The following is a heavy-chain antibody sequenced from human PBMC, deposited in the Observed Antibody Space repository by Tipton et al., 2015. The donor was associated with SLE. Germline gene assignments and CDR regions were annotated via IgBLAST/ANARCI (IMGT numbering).Heavy chain of an antibody. V-gene: IGHV4-31*03. Sequence: TLSLTCTVSGGSISSADYYWSWIRQHPGKGLEWIGYIYYTMSAYYNPSLKSRVIISLDTSKNHFSLKLSSVTAADTAVYYCARVPRTFYYDYSGHFDYWGPGTLVTVPS. CDR2: IYYTMSA. CDR3: ARVPRTFYYDYSGHFDY. D-gene: IGHD3-22*01. CDR1: GGSISSADYY. J-gene: IGHJ4*02.